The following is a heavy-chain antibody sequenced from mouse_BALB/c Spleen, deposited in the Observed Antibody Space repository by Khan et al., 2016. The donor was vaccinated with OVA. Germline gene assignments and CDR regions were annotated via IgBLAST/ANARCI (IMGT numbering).Heavy chain of an antibody. J-gene: IGHJ3*01. CDR3: GRAWALRRNAWFSY. D-gene: IGHD2-4*01. Sequence: VQLQQSGAELVRPGASVKISCKAFGYTFSNHHINWVKQRPGQGLDWIGYINPYNDYTNYNQKFKGKATLTVDKSSSTAYMELSSLTSEDSAVYSCGRAWALRRNAWFSYWGQGTLVTVSA. CDR2: INPYNDYT. CDR1: GYTFSNHH. V-gene: IGHV1S45*01.